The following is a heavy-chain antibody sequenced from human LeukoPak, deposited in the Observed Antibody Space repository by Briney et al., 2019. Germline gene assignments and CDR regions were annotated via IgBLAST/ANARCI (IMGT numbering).Heavy chain of an antibody. D-gene: IGHD6-13*01. J-gene: IGHJ4*02. V-gene: IGHV3-7*01. Sequence: GGSLRLSCAASGFTFSSYWMSWVRQAPGKGLEWVANIKQDGSEKYYVDSVKGRFTISRDNAKDSLYLQMNSLRAEDTAVYYCARMHGGDSSSWPWNFDYWGQGTLVTVSS. CDR1: GFTFSSYW. CDR2: IKQDGSEK. CDR3: ARMHGGDSSSWPWNFDY.